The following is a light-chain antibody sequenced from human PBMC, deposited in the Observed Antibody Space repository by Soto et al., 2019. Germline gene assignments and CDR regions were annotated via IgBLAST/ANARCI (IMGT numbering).Light chain of an antibody. CDR3: NSFTTTNTYV. CDR1: SSDVGGFDH. J-gene: IGLJ1*01. V-gene: IGLV2-14*03. CDR2: DVS. Sequence: QSVLTQPASVSGSPGQSITISCTGASSDVGGFDHVSWCQQHPGKVPRLLIYDVSSRPSGVSDRFSGPKSGNTASLTISGLQAEDEADYYCNSFTTTNTYVFGTGTKVTVL.